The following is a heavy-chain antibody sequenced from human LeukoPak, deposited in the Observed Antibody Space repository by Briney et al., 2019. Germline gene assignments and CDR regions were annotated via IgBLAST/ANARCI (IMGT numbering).Heavy chain of an antibody. Sequence: ASVKVSCKASGYTFTSNYIHWVRQAPGQGLEWMGWINPNSGGTNYAQKFQGWVTMTRDTSISTAYMELSRLRSDDTAVYYCARVQRITMVRGAGIDAFDIWGQGTMVTVSS. CDR3: ARVQRITMVRGAGIDAFDI. CDR2: INPNSGGT. CDR1: GYTFTSNY. J-gene: IGHJ3*02. D-gene: IGHD3-10*01. V-gene: IGHV1-2*04.